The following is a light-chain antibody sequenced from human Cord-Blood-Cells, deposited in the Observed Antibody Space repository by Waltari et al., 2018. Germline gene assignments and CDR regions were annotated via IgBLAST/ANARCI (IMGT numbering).Light chain of an antibody. CDR3: QQLNSYPR. CDR2: AAS. V-gene: IGKV1-9*01. CDR1: QGISSY. J-gene: IGKJ3*01. Sequence: DIQLTRSPSLLSASVVDRVTITCLARQGISSYLAWYQQKPGKAPKLLIYAASTLQSGVPSRFSGSGSGTEFTLTISSLQPEDFATYYCQQLNSYPRFGPGTKVDIK.